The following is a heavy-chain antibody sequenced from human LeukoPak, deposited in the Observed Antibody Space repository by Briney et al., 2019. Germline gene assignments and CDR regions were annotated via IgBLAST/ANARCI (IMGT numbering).Heavy chain of an antibody. CDR2: ISSSSSYI. CDR3: ARDWGMTTVERVDN. J-gene: IGHJ4*02. Sequence: PGGSLRLSCAASGFTFSTYSMNWVRQAPGKGLEWVSSISSSSSYIYYTDSVKGRFTISRDNSKNTLYLQMNGLRAEDTAVYFCARDWGMTTVERVDNWGQGTLVTVSS. V-gene: IGHV3-21*01. CDR1: GFTFSTYS. D-gene: IGHD4-11*01.